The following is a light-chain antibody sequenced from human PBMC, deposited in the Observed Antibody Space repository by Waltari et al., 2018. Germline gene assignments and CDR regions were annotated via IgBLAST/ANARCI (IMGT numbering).Light chain of an antibody. CDR2: KGS. V-gene: IGLV8-61*01. J-gene: IGLJ3*02. CDR3: SIHMGSGIWV. CDR1: SGSLSTTSY. Sequence: QTVVTQEPSLSVSPGGTVTLTCVLTSGSLSTTSYATWYQQTPGQPPRTLVYKGSSRSSGVPDRFSGSILGNKAALTITGAQADDESNYYCSIHMGSGIWVFGGGTKLTVL.